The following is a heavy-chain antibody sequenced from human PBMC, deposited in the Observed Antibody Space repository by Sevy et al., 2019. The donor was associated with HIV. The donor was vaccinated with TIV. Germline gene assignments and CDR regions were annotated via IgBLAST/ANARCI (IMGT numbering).Heavy chain of an antibody. D-gene: IGHD3-22*01. V-gene: IGHV3-30-3*01. CDR1: GXXFSSYA. J-gene: IGHJ4*02. CDR2: ISYDGSNK. Sequence: GGSLRLSCAASGXXFSSYAMHWVRXAPGKGLEWVAVISYDGSNKYYADSVKGRFTISRDNSKNTLYLQMNSLRAEDTAVYYCARVGSTMIVVVXXDXWGQGTLVTVSS. CDR3: ARVGSTMIVVVXXDX.